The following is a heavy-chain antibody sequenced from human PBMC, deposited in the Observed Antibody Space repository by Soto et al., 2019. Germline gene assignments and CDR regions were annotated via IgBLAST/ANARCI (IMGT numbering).Heavy chain of an antibody. V-gene: IGHV3-23*01. CDR3: AEDGPDIVLMVYARKYYFDY. CDR2: ISGSGGST. J-gene: IGHJ4*02. CDR1: GFTFSSYA. Sequence: EVQLLESGGGLVQPGGSLRLSCAASGFTFSSYAMSWVRQAPGKGLGWVSAISGSGGSTYYADSVKGRFTISRDNSKNTLYLQMNSLRAEDTAVYYCAEDGPDIVLMVYARKYYFDYWGQGTLVTVSS. D-gene: IGHD2-8*01.